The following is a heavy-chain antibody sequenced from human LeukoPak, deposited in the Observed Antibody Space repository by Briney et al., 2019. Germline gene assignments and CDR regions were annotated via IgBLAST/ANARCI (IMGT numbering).Heavy chain of an antibody. CDR1: GFTFGDYY. J-gene: IGHJ4*02. Sequence: PGGSLRLSCTASGFTFGDYYMSWIRQAPGKGLEWVSYISGSSGNINYADSVKGRFTISRDNAKNTLYLQMNSLRAEDTAVYYCAKDPGDYDFWSGYYTSFDYWGQGTLVTVSS. D-gene: IGHD3-3*01. CDR2: ISGSSGNI. V-gene: IGHV3-11*05. CDR3: AKDPGDYDFWSGYYTSFDY.